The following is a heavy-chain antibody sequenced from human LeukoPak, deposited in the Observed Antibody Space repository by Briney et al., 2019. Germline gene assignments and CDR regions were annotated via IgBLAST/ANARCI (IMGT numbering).Heavy chain of an antibody. V-gene: IGHV4-61*02. Sequence: SQTLSLTCTVSGGSVTSGNYYWNWIRQPAGKGLEWIGRIYTNGGASYNPSLKSRVTISIDASKNQFSLKLSSVTAADTAVYYCAREPPGYWGQGILVAVSS. J-gene: IGHJ4*02. CDR3: AREPPGY. CDR1: GGSVTSGNYY. CDR2: IYTNGGA.